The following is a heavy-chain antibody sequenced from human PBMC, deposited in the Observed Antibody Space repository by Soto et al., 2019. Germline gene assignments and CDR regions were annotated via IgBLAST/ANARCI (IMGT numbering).Heavy chain of an antibody. CDR3: ASLSSGWYYFDY. D-gene: IGHD6-19*01. V-gene: IGHV4-59*01. CDR2: IYYSGST. Sequence: QVQLQDSGPGLVKPSETLSLTSTVSGGSISSYYWSLIRQPPGKGLEWIGYIYYSGSTNYNPSLKSRVTISVDTSKNQFSLKLSYVTAADTAVYYCASLSSGWYYFDYWGQGTLVTVSS. J-gene: IGHJ4*02. CDR1: GGSISSYY.